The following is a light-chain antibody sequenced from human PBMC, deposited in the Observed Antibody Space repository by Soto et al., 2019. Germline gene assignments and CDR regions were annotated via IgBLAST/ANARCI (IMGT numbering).Light chain of an antibody. CDR3: QQYNNWPPTWT. V-gene: IGKV3-15*01. J-gene: IGKJ1*01. CDR1: QTIGSN. CDR2: DAS. Sequence: EMVMTQSPATLSVSPGGRATLSCRASQTIGSNLAWYQQKPGQPPRLLIYDASTRATDVPARFTGSGSGTEFTLTICSLQSEDFAVYYCQQYNNWPPTWTFGQGTKVDI.